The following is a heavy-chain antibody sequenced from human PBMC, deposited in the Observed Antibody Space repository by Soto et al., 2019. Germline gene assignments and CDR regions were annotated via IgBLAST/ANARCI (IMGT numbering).Heavy chain of an antibody. J-gene: IGHJ6*02. CDR2: IYYSGST. CDR3: ARDLYYYDSSGYFDYYYGMDV. Sequence: KPSETLSLTCTVSGGSISSGGYYWSWIRQHPGKGLEWIGYIYYSGSTYYNPSLKGRVTISVDTSKNQFSLKLSSVTAADTAVYYCARDLYYYDSSGYFDYYYGMDVWGQGTTVTVSS. D-gene: IGHD3-22*01. V-gene: IGHV4-31*03. CDR1: GGSISSGGYY.